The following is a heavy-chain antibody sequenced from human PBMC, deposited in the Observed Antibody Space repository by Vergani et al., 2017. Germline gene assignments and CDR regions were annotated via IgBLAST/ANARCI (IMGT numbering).Heavy chain of an antibody. V-gene: IGHV4-34*01. CDR3: ARGSLAYCGGDCYFVCYFDY. Sequence: QVQLQESGPGLVKPSETLSLTCAVYGGSFSGYYWSWIRQPPGKGLEWIGEINHSGSTNYNPSLKSRVTISVDTSKNQFSLKLSSVTAADTAVYYCARGSLAYCGGDCYFVCYFDYWGQGTLVTVSS. D-gene: IGHD2-21*02. CDR2: INHSGST. J-gene: IGHJ4*02. CDR1: GGSFSGYY.